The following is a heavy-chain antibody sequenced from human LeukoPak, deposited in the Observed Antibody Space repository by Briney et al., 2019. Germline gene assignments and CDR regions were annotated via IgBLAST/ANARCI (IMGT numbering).Heavy chain of an antibody. CDR3: ARGGMVRGVIMYYFDY. V-gene: IGHV3-53*01. Sequence: GGSLRLSCAASGFTVSSNYMSWVRQAPGKGLEWVSVIYSGGTTYYADSVKGQFTISRGNSKNTLYLQMNSLRAEDTAVYYCARGGMVRGVIMYYFDYWGQGTLVTVSS. CDR2: IYSGGTT. J-gene: IGHJ4*02. CDR1: GFTVSSNY. D-gene: IGHD3-10*01.